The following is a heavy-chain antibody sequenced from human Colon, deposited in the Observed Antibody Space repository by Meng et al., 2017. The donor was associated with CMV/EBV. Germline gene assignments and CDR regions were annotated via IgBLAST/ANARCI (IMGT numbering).Heavy chain of an antibody. CDR1: GFNFNSFG. V-gene: IGHV3-30*02. Sequence: GGSLRLSCAASGFNFNSFGMHWVRQAPGKGLEWVAFIRFDAKEQYYSDSVKGRFTISRDNAMSTLYLHMDGLRPDDTAVYYCAKREARASLDYWGQGTLVTVSS. J-gene: IGHJ4*02. CDR2: IRFDAKEQ. CDR3: AKREARASLDY. D-gene: IGHD5-24*01.